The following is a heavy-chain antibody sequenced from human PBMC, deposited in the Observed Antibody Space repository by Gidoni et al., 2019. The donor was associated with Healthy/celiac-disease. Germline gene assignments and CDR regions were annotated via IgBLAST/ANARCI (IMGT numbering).Heavy chain of an antibody. Sequence: EVQLVESGGGLVQPGRSLRLSCAASGFTFDDYAMHWVRQAPGKGLEWVSGISWNSGSIGYADSVKGRFTISRDNAKNSLYLQMNSPRAEDTALYYCAKDEASHYGGNSDFDYWGQGTLVTVSS. J-gene: IGHJ4*02. CDR1: GFTFDDYA. V-gene: IGHV3-9*01. D-gene: IGHD4-17*01. CDR2: ISWNSGSI. CDR3: AKDEASHYGGNSDFDY.